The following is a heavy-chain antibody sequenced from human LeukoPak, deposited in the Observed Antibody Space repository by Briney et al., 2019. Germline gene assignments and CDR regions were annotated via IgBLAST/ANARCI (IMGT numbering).Heavy chain of an antibody. CDR2: INPSGGST. CDR3: ARALRGFGELRWSPVGS. V-gene: IGHV1-46*01. CDR1: GYTFTSYY. J-gene: IGHJ4*02. D-gene: IGHD3-10*01. Sequence: ASVKVSCKASGYTFTSYYMHWVRQAPGQGLEWMGIINPSGGSTSYAQKFQGRVTMTRDTATSTVYMELSSLRSEDTAVYYCARALRGFGELRWSPVGSWGQGPLVTVSS.